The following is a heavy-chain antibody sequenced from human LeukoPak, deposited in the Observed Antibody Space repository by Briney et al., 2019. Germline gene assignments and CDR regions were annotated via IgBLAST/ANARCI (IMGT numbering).Heavy chain of an antibody. CDR1: GFTFSNYA. Sequence: GGSLRLSCAASGFTFSNYAMSWVRQAPGKGLEWVAAVSGSGVSTYYSDSVKGRFTISRDNSKNTLYLQLNSLTAEDTAVYYCAKDKTYGGSAQGGDWGQGTLVTVSS. D-gene: IGHD1-26*01. V-gene: IGHV3-23*01. CDR2: VSGSGVST. J-gene: IGHJ4*02. CDR3: AKDKTYGGSAQGGD.